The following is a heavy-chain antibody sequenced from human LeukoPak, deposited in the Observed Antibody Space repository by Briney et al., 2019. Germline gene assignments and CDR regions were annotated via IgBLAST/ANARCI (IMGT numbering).Heavy chain of an antibody. V-gene: IGHV4-59*01. CDR2: IYYSGSN. J-gene: IGHJ4*02. D-gene: IGHD3-3*01. CDR1: GDSISSNY. CDR3: ARGFPGGVYYFDY. Sequence: SETLSLTCTVSGDSISSNYWGWIRQPPGKGLGWIGYIYYSGSNNYNPSLKSRVTISVDTSKNQFSLKLSSVTAADTAVYYCARGFPGGVYYFDYWGQGTLVTVSS.